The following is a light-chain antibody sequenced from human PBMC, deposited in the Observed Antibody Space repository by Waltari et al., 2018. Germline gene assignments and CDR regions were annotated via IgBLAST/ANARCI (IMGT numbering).Light chain of an antibody. CDR1: QSISSY. CDR3: QQLHSYPRA. J-gene: IGKJ4*01. V-gene: IGKV1-39*01. Sequence: DIQMTQSPSSLSASVGDRVTIPCRASQSISSYLNWYQQKPGKAPNLLIYGASVLESGVPSRFSGSGSGTDFTLTISSLQPEDFATYYCQQLHSYPRAFGGGTKVESK. CDR2: GAS.